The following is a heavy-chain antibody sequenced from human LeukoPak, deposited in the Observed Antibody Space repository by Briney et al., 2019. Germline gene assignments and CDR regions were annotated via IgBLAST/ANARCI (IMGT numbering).Heavy chain of an antibody. D-gene: IGHD3-22*01. Sequence: SETLSLTCAVYGGSFSGYYWSWIRQPAGEGLEWIGRIYTSGSTNYNPSLKSRVTISVDTSKNQFSLKLSSVTAADTAVYFCARGPYSYDSSGAFDIWGQGTMVTVSS. CDR2: IYTSGST. CDR3: ARGPYSYDSSGAFDI. CDR1: GGSFSGYY. J-gene: IGHJ3*02. V-gene: IGHV4-59*10.